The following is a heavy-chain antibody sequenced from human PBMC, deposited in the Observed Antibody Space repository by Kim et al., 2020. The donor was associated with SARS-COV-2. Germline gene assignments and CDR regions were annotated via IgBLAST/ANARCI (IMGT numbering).Heavy chain of an antibody. CDR1: GFTFSSYA. CDR2: ISGSGGST. D-gene: IGHD3-10*01. V-gene: IGHV3-23*01. CDR3: AKPLDRVWFGEAAFDI. Sequence: GGSLRLSCAASGFTFSSYAMSWVRQAPGKGLEWVSAISGSGGSTYYADSVKGRFTISRDNSKNTLYLQMNSLRAEDTAVYYCAKPLDRVWFGEAAFDIWGQGTMVTVSS. J-gene: IGHJ3*02.